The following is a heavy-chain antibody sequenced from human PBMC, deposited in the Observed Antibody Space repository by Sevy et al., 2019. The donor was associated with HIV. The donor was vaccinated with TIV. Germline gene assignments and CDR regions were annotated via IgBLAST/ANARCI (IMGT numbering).Heavy chain of an antibody. CDR3: ARDLTGEYYYYYYGMDV. Sequence: GGSLRLSCAASGFTFSSYDMNWVRQAPGKGLEWVSKISSSGSTISYADSVKGRFTISRDNSKNTLYLQMNSLRAEDTAVYYCARDLTGEYYYYYYGMDVWGQGTTVTVSS. D-gene: IGHD3-9*01. CDR2: ISSSGSTI. V-gene: IGHV3-48*01. J-gene: IGHJ6*02. CDR1: GFTFSSYD.